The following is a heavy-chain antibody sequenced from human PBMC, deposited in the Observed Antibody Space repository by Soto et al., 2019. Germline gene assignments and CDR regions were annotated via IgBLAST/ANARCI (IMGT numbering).Heavy chain of an antibody. D-gene: IGHD3-16*01. Sequence: EVQLVESGGGLVKPGGSLRLSCVASGSTFSNYYINWVRQAPGKGLEWVSSISTRSDYIFYADSVKGRFSISRDNAKNSVYLQMHSLRAEDTALYSCATSIGCFARGADSWGQGTLVTVSS. V-gene: IGHV3-21*01. CDR2: ISTRSDYI. CDR3: ATSIGCFARGADS. CDR1: GSTFSNYY. J-gene: IGHJ4*02.